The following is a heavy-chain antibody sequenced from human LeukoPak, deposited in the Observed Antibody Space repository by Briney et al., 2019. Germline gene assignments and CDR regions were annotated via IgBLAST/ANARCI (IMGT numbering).Heavy chain of an antibody. Sequence: ETLSLTCAVYGGSFSGYYWSWIRQAPGKGLEWVSVIYSGGSTYYADSVKGRFTISRHNSKNTLYLQMNSLRAEDTAVYYCARFNYGDQGNYWGQGTLVTVSS. J-gene: IGHJ4*02. CDR3: ARFNYGDQGNY. CDR1: GGSFSGYY. V-gene: IGHV3-53*04. D-gene: IGHD4-17*01. CDR2: IYSGGST.